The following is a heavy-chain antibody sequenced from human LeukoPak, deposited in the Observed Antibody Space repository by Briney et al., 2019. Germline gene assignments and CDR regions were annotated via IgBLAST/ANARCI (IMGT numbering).Heavy chain of an antibody. CDR1: GFTFTYSW. J-gene: IGHJ4*02. D-gene: IGHD6-19*01. CDR3: ATDGRSSGWYGFDY. Sequence: GGSLRLSCAVSGFTFTYSWMSWVRQAPGKGLEWVSSITSPVGRIYYADSLKGRITISRDNARNSLYLQMNSLTAEDTAVYYCATDGRSSGWYGFDYWGLGTLVTVSS. V-gene: IGHV3-21*01. CDR2: ITSPVGRI.